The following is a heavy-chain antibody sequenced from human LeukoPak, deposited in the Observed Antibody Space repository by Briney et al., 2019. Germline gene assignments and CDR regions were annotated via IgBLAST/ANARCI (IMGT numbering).Heavy chain of an antibody. CDR2: IYHSGST. CDR3: ARGNDFWSGYSLYYYYYGMDV. CDR1: GGSISSSNW. D-gene: IGHD3-3*01. J-gene: IGHJ6*02. V-gene: IGHV4-4*02. Sequence: SGTLSLTCAVSGGSISSSNWWSWVRQPPGKGLEWIGEIYHSGSTNYNPSLKSRVTISVDKSKNQFSLKLSSVTAADTAVYYCARGNDFWSGYSLYYYYYGMDVWGQGTLVTVSS.